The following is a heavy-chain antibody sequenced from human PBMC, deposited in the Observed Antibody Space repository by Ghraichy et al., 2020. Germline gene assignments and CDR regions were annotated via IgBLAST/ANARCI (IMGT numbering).Heavy chain of an antibody. Sequence: GGSLRLSCAASGFTFRSHAMNWVRQAPGKGLEWVSTISGSGGSTIYSDSVKGRFTISRDNSKNTVHLQMNSLRVADTAIYYCAKDLRDTAVVIPVSWDWGQGTLVTVSS. D-gene: IGHD2-15*01. J-gene: IGHJ4*02. CDR3: AKDLRDTAVVIPVSWD. CDR2: ISGSGGST. V-gene: IGHV3-23*01. CDR1: GFTFRSHA.